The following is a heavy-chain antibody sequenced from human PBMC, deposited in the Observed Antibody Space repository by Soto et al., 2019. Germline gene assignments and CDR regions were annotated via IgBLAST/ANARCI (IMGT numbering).Heavy chain of an antibody. D-gene: IGHD3-10*01. J-gene: IGHJ3*02. CDR1: GFTFTSSA. CDR3: AADYYGSGSYYTLDAFDI. V-gene: IGHV1-58*01. CDR2: IVVGSGNT. Sequence: SVKVSCKASGFTFTSSAVQWVRQARGQRLEWIGWIVVGSGNTNYAQKFQERVTITRDMSTSTAYMELSSLRSEDTAVYYCAADYYGSGSYYTLDAFDIWGQGTMVTVSS.